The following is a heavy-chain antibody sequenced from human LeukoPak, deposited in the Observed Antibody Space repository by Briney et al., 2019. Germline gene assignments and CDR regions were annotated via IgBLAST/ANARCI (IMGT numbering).Heavy chain of an antibody. V-gene: IGHV4-39*07. J-gene: IGHJ4*02. D-gene: IGHD3-22*01. Sequence: SETLSLTCTVSGGSISSGSYYWSWIRQPPGKGLEWIGEINHSGSTNYNPSLKSRVTISVDTSKNQFSLKVSSVTAADTAVYYCARVNYYDSSGLDYWGQGTLVTVS. CDR2: INHSGST. CDR3: ARVNYYDSSGLDY. CDR1: GGSISSGSYY.